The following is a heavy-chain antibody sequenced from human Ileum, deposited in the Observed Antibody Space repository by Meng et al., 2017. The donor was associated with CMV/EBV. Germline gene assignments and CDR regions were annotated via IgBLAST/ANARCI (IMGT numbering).Heavy chain of an antibody. Sequence: GGSLRLSCTASGLTFRSYVMSWVRQAPGKGLEWVAGASGGGGSRFYADSVKGRFTISRDNSKNTLYLQMNSLRAEDTAVYFCAKDRSFSSYYGMDVGGQGNTVNVAS. CDR1: GLTFRSYV. J-gene: IGHJ6*02. V-gene: IGHV3-23*01. CDR3: AKDRSFSSYYGMDV. D-gene: IGHD2/OR15-2a*01. CDR2: ASGGGGSR.